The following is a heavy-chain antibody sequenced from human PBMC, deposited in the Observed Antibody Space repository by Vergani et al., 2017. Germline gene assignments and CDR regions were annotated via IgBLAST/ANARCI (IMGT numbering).Heavy chain of an antibody. Sequence: EVQLVESGGGLVQPGRSLRLSCAASGFPFDDYAMHLVRQAPGKGLEWVSGLSWNSGSIGYADSVKGRFTISRDNAKNSLYLQMNRLRAEDTALYYCAKDHYDFWSGYPNLSPFDLWGRGTLVTVSS. CDR3: AKDHYDFWSGYPNLSPFDL. CDR1: GFPFDDYA. J-gene: IGHJ2*01. CDR2: LSWNSGSI. V-gene: IGHV3-9*01. D-gene: IGHD3-3*01.